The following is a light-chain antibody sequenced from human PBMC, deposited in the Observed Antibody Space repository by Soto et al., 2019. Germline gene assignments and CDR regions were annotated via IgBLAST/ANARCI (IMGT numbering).Light chain of an antibody. J-gene: IGKJ2*01. V-gene: IGKV1-39*01. CDR2: AAS. CDR1: QSISSY. CDR3: QQSYSSPYT. Sequence: DIQMTQSPSSLSASVGDRVTITCRASQSISSYLNWYQQKPGKAPKLLIYAASSSQSGVPSRFSGSGSGTAFTLTISSLQPEDFATYYCQQSYSSPYTFGQGTKLEIK.